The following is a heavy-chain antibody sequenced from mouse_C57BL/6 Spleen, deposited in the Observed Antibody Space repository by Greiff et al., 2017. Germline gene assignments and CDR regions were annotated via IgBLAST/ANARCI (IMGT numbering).Heavy chain of an antibody. V-gene: IGHV3-6*01. D-gene: IGHD3-2*02. CDR2: ISYDGSN. Sequence: EVQLVESGPGLVKPSQSLSLTCSVTGYSITSGYYWNWIRQFPGNKLEWMGYISYDGSNNYNPSLKNRISITRDTSKNQFFLKLNSVTTEDTATYYCARDDDSSGWGYWGQGTTLTVSS. J-gene: IGHJ2*01. CDR1: GYSITSGYY. CDR3: ARDDDSSGWGY.